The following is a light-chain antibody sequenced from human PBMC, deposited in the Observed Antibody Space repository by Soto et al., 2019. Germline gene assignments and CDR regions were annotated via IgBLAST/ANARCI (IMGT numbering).Light chain of an antibody. CDR3: QQYNSYPL. J-gene: IGKJ4*01. V-gene: IGKV1-5*01. CDR1: QTISSW. Sequence: DIQMTQSPSTLSGSVGDRVTITCRASQTISSWLAWYQQKPGKAPKLLIYDASSLESGVPSRFSGSGSGTEFTLTISSLQPDDFATYYCQQYNSYPLFGGGTKVDI. CDR2: DAS.